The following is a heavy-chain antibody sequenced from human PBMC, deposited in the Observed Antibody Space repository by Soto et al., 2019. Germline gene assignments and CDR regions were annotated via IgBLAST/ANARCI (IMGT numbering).Heavy chain of an antibody. D-gene: IGHD6-19*01. J-gene: IGHJ4*02. CDR2: ISSSSSTI. CDR1: GFTFSSYS. Sequence: PGGSLRLSCAASGFTFSSYSMNWVRQAPGKGLEWVSYISSSSSTIYYADSVKGRFTISRDNAKNSLYLQMNSLRDEDTAVYYCAREAAYSSGWYLDYWGQGTLVTVSS. CDR3: AREAAYSSGWYLDY. V-gene: IGHV3-48*02.